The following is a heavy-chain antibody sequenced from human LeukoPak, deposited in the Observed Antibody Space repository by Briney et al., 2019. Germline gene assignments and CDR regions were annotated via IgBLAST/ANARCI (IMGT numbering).Heavy chain of an antibody. J-gene: IGHJ4*02. V-gene: IGHV4-39*07. CDR2: IYYSGST. CDR1: GGSISSSSYY. CDR3: ARRGGDFHTGIVFDN. D-gene: IGHD3-16*01. Sequence: SETLSLTCTVSGGSISSSSYYWGWIRQPPGKGLEWIGSIYYSGSTYYNPSLKSRVTISVDTSRSQFSLKLTSVTAVDTAVYYCARRGGDFHTGIVFDNWGQGSLVTVSS.